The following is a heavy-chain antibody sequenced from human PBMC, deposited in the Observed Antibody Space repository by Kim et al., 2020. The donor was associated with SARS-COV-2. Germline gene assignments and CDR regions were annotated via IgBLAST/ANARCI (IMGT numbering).Heavy chain of an antibody. CDR1: GGSFSGYY. CDR2: INHSGST. CDR3: ARGYSSCMDV. Sequence: SETLSLTCAVYGGSFSGYYWSWIRQPPGKGLEWIGEINHSGSTNYNPSLKSRVTISVDTSKNQFSLKLSSVTAADTAVYYCARGYSSCMDVWGQGTTVTVSS. V-gene: IGHV4-34*01. J-gene: IGHJ6*02. D-gene: IGHD6-13*01.